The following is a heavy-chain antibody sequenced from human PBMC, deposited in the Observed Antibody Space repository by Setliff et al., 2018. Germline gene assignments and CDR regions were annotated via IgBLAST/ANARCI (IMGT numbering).Heavy chain of an antibody. Sequence: GGSLRLSCAASGFTFSSYAMSWVRQAPGKGLEWVSAISGSGGSRYYANSVKGRFTISRDDSKSTLYLQMNSLRPEDTAVYYCARGGDYCGGECYIPPPDSYWGQGTLVTVSS. CDR1: GFTFSSYA. V-gene: IGHV3-23*01. CDR3: ARGGDYCGGECYIPPPDSY. D-gene: IGHD2-21*01. CDR2: ISGSGGSR. J-gene: IGHJ4*02.